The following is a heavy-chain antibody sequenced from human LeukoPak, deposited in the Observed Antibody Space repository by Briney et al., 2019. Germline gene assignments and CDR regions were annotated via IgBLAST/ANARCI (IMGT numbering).Heavy chain of an antibody. D-gene: IGHD2-8*01. J-gene: IGHJ4*02. Sequence: ASVTVSCKASGYTFTSYGISWVRQAPGQGLEWMGWISAYNGNTNYAQKLQGRVTMTTDTSTSTAYMELRSLRSDDTAVYYCARGLGYCTNGVCFLDYWGQGTLVTVSS. CDR2: ISAYNGNT. CDR3: ARGLGYCTNGVCFLDY. CDR1: GYTFTSYG. V-gene: IGHV1-18*01.